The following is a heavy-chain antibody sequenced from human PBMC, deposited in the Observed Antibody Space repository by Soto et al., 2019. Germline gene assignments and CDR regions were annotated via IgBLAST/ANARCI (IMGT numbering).Heavy chain of an antibody. CDR1: GFTFSSYG. D-gene: IGHD3-10*01. CDR3: ARDRPYYYPGGTAFDAFDI. CDR2: IWYDGSNK. V-gene: IGHV3-33*01. Sequence: QVQLVESGGGVVQPGRSLRLSCAASGFTFSSYGMHWVRQAPGKGLEWVAVIWYDGSNKYYADSVKGRFTISRDKSKNTLYLQMNSLRAEDTAVYYCARDRPYYYPGGTAFDAFDIWGQGTMVTVSS. J-gene: IGHJ3*02.